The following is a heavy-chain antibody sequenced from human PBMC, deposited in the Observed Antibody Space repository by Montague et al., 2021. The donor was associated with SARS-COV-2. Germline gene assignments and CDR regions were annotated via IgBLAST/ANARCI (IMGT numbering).Heavy chain of an antibody. D-gene: IGHD2-8*01. CDR1: GGSTNYYY. CDR3: ARVARYCTNGVCQTYYYYGLDV. V-gene: IGHV4-59*01. Sequence: SETLSLTCIVSGGSTNYYYWSWIRQSPGKGLEWIGYMYYSGSTNYNPSLKSRVTMSTDRSKNQFSLKLRSVTAADTAVYYCARVARYCTNGVCQTYYYYGLDVWGQGTTVTVSS. J-gene: IGHJ6*02. CDR2: MYYSGST.